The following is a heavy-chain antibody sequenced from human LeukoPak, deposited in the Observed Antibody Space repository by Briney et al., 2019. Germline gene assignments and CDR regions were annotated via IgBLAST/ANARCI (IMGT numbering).Heavy chain of an antibody. Sequence: GGSLRLSCAASGFTFSNAWISWVRQAPGKGLEWVGRIKSKIDGGTTDYAAPVKGRFTISRDDSKNTLYLQMNSLKTEDTAVYYCTTTVHYGFQGTTPIGNWGQGTLVTVSS. CDR1: GFTFSNAW. CDR2: IKSKIDGGTT. J-gene: IGHJ4*02. CDR3: TTTVHYGFQGTTPIGN. D-gene: IGHD4-17*01. V-gene: IGHV3-15*01.